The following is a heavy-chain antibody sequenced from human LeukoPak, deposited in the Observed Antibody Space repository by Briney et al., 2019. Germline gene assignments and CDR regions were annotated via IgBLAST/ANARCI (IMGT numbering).Heavy chain of an antibody. CDR1: GFTFSRHW. V-gene: IGHV3-7*01. CDR2: IKQDGSEK. Sequence: GRSLRLSCAVSGFTFSRHWMSWVRQAPGKGLEWLANIKQDGSEKSKNSLYLQMNSLRAEDTAVYYCARSYYGSGTSYGMDVWGQGTTVTVSS. J-gene: IGHJ6*02. D-gene: IGHD3-10*01. CDR3: ARSYYGSGTSYGMDV.